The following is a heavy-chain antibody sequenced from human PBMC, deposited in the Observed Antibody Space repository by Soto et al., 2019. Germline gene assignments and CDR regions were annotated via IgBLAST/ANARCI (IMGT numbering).Heavy chain of an antibody. CDR2: VYFTGTT. CDR1: GGSVSNGMYY. Sequence: PSETLSLTCTVSGGSVSNGMYYWSWIRQPPGKGLEWIGNVYFTGTTIYNPSLKSRVTMSVDTYKDQFFLKLSSVTAADTAVYYCARSTIFGVVTILGDAFDIWGQGTMVTVSS. V-gene: IGHV4-61*01. D-gene: IGHD3-3*01. CDR3: ARSTIFGVVTILGDAFDI. J-gene: IGHJ3*02.